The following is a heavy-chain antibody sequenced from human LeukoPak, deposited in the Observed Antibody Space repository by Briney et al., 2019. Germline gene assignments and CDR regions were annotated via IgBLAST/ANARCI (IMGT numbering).Heavy chain of an antibody. Sequence: SETLSLTCTVSGGSISSGDYYWSWIRQPPGKGLEWIGEINHSGSTNYNPSLKSRVTISVDMSKNQFSLKLSSVTAADTAVYYCARGGDYGPYYFDYWGQGTLVTVSS. J-gene: IGHJ4*02. CDR2: INHSGST. CDR1: GGSISSGDYY. CDR3: ARGGDYGPYYFDY. V-gene: IGHV4-39*07. D-gene: IGHD4-17*01.